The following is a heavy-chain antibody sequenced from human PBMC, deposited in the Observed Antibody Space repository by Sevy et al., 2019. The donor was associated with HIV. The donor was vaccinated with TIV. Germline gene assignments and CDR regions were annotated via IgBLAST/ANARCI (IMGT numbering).Heavy chain of an antibody. CDR2: INPNSGGT. CDR1: GYTFTGYY. D-gene: IGHD3-10*01. V-gene: IGHV1-2*02. CDR3: ARDPLVTIVRGVIGQDAFDI. J-gene: IGHJ3*02. Sequence: ASVKVSCKASGYTFTGYYMHWVRQAPGQGLEWMGWINPNSGGTNYAQKFQGRVTMTRDRFISIAYMELSRLRSDDTAVYYCARDPLVTIVRGVIGQDAFDIWGQGTMVTVSS.